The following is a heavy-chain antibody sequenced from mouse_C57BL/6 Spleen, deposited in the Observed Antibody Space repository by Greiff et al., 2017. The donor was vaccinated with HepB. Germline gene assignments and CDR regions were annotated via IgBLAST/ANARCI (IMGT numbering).Heavy chain of an antibody. CDR3: SAGSSDYAMDD. J-gene: IGHJ4*01. CDR1: GFTFSNYW. V-gene: IGHV6-3*01. CDR2: IRLKSDNYAT. Sequence: EVKLEESGGGLVQPGGSMKLSCVASGFTFSNYWMNWVRQSPEKGLEWVAQIRLKSDNYATHYAESVKGRFTISRDDSKSNVYLQMNNLRAEDTGIYYCSAGSSDYAMDDWGTGPSVTVSS. D-gene: IGHD1-1*01.